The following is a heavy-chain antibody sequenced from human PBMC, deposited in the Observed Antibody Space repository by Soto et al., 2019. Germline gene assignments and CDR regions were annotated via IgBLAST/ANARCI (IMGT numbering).Heavy chain of an antibody. CDR1: GYTFIRYG. CDR3: AREGNGYEDY. Sequence: QVQLVQSGGEIKKPGASVNVSCKASGYTFIRYGISWVRQAPGQGFEWMGWISGKNDKRNHAQKFRGRITMTPDTSTNTAYLEVRSLGSDDTAIYYCAREGNGYEDYWGQGTLVTVSS. D-gene: IGHD5-18*01. CDR2: ISGKNDKR. J-gene: IGHJ4*02. V-gene: IGHV1-18*04.